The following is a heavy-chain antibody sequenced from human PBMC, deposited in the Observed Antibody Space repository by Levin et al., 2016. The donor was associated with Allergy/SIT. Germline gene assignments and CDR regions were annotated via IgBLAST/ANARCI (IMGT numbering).Heavy chain of an antibody. V-gene: IGHV3-48*03. D-gene: IGHD6-19*01. J-gene: IGHJ6*02. Sequence: VRQAPGKGLEWVSYISSSGSTIYYADSVKGRFTISRDNAKNSLYLQMNSLRAEDTAVYYCARAPRSLYSSGWYYYYYGMDVWGQGTTVTVSS. CDR2: ISSSGSTI. CDR3: ARAPRSLYSSGWYYYYYGMDV.